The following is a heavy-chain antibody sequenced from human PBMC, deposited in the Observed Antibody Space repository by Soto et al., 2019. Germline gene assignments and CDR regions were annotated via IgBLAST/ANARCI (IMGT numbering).Heavy chain of an antibody. CDR3: EREGEPAAIGDCYYDYGMDV. D-gene: IGHD2-2*01. CDR2: IWYDGSNK. V-gene: IGHV3-33*01. J-gene: IGHJ6*02. Sequence: GGSLRLACAASGFTFSIYGMHWVRQSPGKGLEWVAVIWYDGSNKYYADSVKGRFTISRDNSKNTLYLQMNRLRAEETAVYYCEREGEPAAIGDCYYDYGMDVWGQGTMVTVSS. CDR1: GFTFSIYG.